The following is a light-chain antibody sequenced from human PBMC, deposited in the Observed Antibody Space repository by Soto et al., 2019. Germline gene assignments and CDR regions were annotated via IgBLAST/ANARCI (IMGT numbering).Light chain of an antibody. J-gene: IGKJ5*01. CDR1: QSVNSN. CDR2: GIS. V-gene: IGKV3-15*01. Sequence: EMGRTQSPAILSVSPGESATLSCRASQSVNSNYLAWYQQHPGQPPRLLIYGISTRATGIPARFSGSGSGTEFTLIISSLQSEDSAVYYCQQYDNWPIPFGQGTRLEI. CDR3: QQYDNWPIP.